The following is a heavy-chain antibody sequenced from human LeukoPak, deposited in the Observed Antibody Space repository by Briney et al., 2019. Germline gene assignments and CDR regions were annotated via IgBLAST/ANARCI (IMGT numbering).Heavy chain of an antibody. V-gene: IGHV3-30*04. D-gene: IGHD6-19*01. CDR3: ARGGTPYSSGWDY. CDR2: ISYDGSNK. J-gene: IGHJ4*02. CDR1: GFTFSSYA. Sequence: PGGSLRLSCAASGFTFSSYAMHWVRKAPGKGLEWVAVISYDGSNKYYADSVKGRFTISRDNSKNTLYLQMNSLRAEDTAVYYCARGGTPYSSGWDYWGQGTLVTVSS.